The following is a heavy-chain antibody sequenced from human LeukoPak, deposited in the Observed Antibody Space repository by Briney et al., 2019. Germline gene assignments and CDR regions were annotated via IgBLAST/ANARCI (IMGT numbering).Heavy chain of an antibody. CDR2: ILKDGSDA. CDR1: AFTFNNFP. Sequence: QSGGSLRLSCTASAFTFNNFPMHWVRQAPGMGLEWVTLILKDGSDAFYADSVKGRFTISRDNSENTLFLQMNSLRAEDTAIYYCARDFHYFFDYCGQGTLVTVSS. V-gene: IGHV3-30-3*01. J-gene: IGHJ4*02. D-gene: IGHD3-9*01. CDR3: ARDFHYFFDY.